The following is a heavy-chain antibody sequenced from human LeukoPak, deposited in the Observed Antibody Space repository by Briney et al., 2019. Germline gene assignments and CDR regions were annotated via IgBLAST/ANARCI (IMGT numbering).Heavy chain of an antibody. CDR2: ISSGGSTI. Sequence: KTGGSLRLSCAGSGWTFSDYFMSWIRQAPGKGLEYVAYISSGGSTIYYADSVKGRFTISRHNAKNSLYLQLNSLGAEDTAVYYCARVPREPDSGNTTPMDVWGQGTTVTVSS. V-gene: IGHV3-11*01. D-gene: IGHD1-1*01. J-gene: IGHJ6*02. CDR3: ARVPREPDSGNTTPMDV. CDR1: GWTFSDYF.